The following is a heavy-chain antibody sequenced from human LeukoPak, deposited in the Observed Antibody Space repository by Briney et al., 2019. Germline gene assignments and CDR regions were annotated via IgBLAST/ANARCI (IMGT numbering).Heavy chain of an antibody. J-gene: IGHJ6*02. Sequence: GASVKVSCKASGGTFSSYAISWVRQAPGQGLEWMGGIIPIFGTANYAQKFQGRVTITAAESTSTAYMELSSLRSEDTAVYYCARRGSPSTLNPYYYYGMDVWGQGTTVTVSS. V-gene: IGHV1-69*13. D-gene: IGHD5/OR15-5a*01. CDR1: GGTFSSYA. CDR2: IIPIFGTA. CDR3: ARRGSPSTLNPYYYYGMDV.